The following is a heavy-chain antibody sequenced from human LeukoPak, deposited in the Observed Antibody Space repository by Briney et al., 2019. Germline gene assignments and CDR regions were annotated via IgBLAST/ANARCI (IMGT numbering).Heavy chain of an antibody. CDR1: GGSISSYY. V-gene: IGHV4-59*01. CDR3: ARDRGYSYGYPYYYYMDV. D-gene: IGHD5-18*01. J-gene: IGHJ6*03. Sequence: SETLSLTCTVSGGSISSYYWNWLRQPPGKGLEWIGYIYYSGSTNYNPSLKSRVTISVDTSKNQFSLKLSSVTAADTAVYYCARDRGYSYGYPYYYYMDVWGKGTTVTVSS. CDR2: IYYSGST.